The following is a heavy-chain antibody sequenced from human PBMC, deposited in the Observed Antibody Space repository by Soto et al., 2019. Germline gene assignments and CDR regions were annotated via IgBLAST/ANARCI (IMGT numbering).Heavy chain of an antibody. V-gene: IGHV3-23*01. Sequence: GGSLRLSCAASGFTFSNYGMSWVRQAPGKGLEWVATISDSGGTTYYTDSVKGRFTISRDTSKNILYLQMNSLTADDTAVYYCAKGRDRYGDSPGNWFDPWGQGTLVTVSS. CDR2: ISDSGGTT. CDR1: GFTFSNYG. J-gene: IGHJ5*02. CDR3: AKGRDRYGDSPGNWFDP. D-gene: IGHD3-22*01.